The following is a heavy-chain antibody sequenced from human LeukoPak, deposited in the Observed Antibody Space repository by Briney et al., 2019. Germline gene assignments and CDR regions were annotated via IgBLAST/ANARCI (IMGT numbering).Heavy chain of an antibody. CDR1: GFTFSSYG. V-gene: IGHV3-48*03. J-gene: IGHJ4*02. CDR3: ARDVGYCSGGSCYPYWFDY. Sequence: GGSLRLSCAASGFTFSSYGMNWVRQAPGKGLEWLSYISSGGNNIYYADSVKGRFTISRDNAKNSLSLQMNSPRAEDTAVYFCARDVGYCSGGSCYPYWFDYWGQGTLVTVSS. CDR2: ISSGGNNI. D-gene: IGHD2-15*01.